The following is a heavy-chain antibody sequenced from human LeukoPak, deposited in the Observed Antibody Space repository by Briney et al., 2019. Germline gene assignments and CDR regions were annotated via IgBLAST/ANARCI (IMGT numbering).Heavy chain of an antibody. CDR2: TYYSGSS. V-gene: IGHV4-59*08. J-gene: IGHJ4*02. CDR1: GGSISSYY. D-gene: IGHD2-8*01. CDR3: ASGGYCTNGVCYVYDYFDS. Sequence: PSETLSLTCTVSGGSISSYYWTWIRQPPGKGLEWIGYTYYSGSSNYNPSLKSRVSISVDTSKNHFSLKLTSVTAADTAVYYCASGGYCTNGVCYVYDYFDSWGQGTLVTVSS.